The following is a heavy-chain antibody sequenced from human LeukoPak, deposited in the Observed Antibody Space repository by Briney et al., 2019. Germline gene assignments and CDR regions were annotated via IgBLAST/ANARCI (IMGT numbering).Heavy chain of an antibody. CDR3: ARRYYYDSSGDEDAFDI. J-gene: IGHJ3*02. CDR2: INHSGST. CDR1: GGSFSGYY. V-gene: IGHV4-34*01. Sequence: PSETLSLTCAVYGGSFSGYYWSWIRQPPGKGLEWIGEINHSGSTNYNPSLKSRVTISVDTSKNQFSLKLSSVTAADTAVYYCARRYYYDSSGDEDAFDIWGQGTMVTVSS. D-gene: IGHD3-22*01.